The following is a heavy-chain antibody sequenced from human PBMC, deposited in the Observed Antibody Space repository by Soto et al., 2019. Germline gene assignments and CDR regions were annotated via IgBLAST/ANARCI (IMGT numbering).Heavy chain of an antibody. CDR3: ARDTYSGSSPSRWDNWFDP. Sequence: SQTLSLTCAISGDSVSSNSAAWNWIRQSPSRGLEWLGRTYYRSKWYNDYAVSVKSRITINPDTSKNQFSLQLNSVTPEDTAVYYCARDTYSGSSPSRWDNWFDPWGQGTLVTVSS. V-gene: IGHV6-1*01. J-gene: IGHJ5*02. D-gene: IGHD6-6*01. CDR2: TYYRSKWYN. CDR1: GDSVSSNSAA.